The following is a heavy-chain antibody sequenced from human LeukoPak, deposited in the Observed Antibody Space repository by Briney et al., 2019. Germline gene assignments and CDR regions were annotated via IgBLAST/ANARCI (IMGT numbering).Heavy chain of an antibody. D-gene: IGHD4-23*01. CDR2: IIPIFGTA. CDR1: GGAFSSHT. V-gene: IGHV1-69*13. CDR3: ARGWLAETTVVTPYNY. Sequence: SVKVSYKASGGAFSSHTISWVRQAPGQGLEWMGGIIPIFGTANYAQKFQGRVTITAVESTSTAYMEVSSLRSEDTAVYYCARGWLAETTVVTPYNYWGQGTLVTVSS. J-gene: IGHJ4*02.